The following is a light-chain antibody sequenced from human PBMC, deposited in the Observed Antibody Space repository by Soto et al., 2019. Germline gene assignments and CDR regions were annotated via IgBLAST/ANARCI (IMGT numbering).Light chain of an antibody. J-gene: IGKJ3*01. CDR1: QGISSY. CDR3: QQYYSYPPIT. V-gene: IGKV1-8*01. CDR2: AAS. Sequence: AIRMTQSPSSFSASTGDRVTITCRASQGISSYLAWYQQKPGKAPKLLIYAASTLQSGVPSRFSGSGSGTDFTLTINCLQSEDFASYYCQQYYSYPPITFGPGTKVDIK.